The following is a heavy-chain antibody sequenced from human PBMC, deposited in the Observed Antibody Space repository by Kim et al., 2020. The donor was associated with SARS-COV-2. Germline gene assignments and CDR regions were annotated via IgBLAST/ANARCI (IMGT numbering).Heavy chain of an antibody. V-gene: IGHV5-51*01. CDR3: ARHSTGGYYYYYMDV. J-gene: IGHJ6*03. Sequence: PSFQGQVTISADKSISTAYLQWSSLKASDTAMYYCARHSTGGYYYYYMDVWGKGTTVTVSS. D-gene: IGHD3-10*01.